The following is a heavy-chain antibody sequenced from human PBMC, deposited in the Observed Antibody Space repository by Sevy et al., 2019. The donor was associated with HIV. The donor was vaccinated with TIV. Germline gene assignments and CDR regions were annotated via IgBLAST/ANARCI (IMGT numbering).Heavy chain of an antibody. CDR2: VYYTGGT. J-gene: IGHJ3*02. V-gene: IGHV4-59*08. CDR3: ARRNDFDI. CDR1: GGSINSDH. Sequence: TESLSLTCTVSGGSINSDHWNWIRQPPGKGLERIGYVYYTGGTNYNPSLKNRVTISVDRTKNQFSLKLTSVTAADTAVYYCARRNDFDIWGQGTMVIVSS.